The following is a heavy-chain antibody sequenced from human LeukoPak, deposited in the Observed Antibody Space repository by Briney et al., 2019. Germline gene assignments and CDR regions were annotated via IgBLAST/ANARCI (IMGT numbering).Heavy chain of an antibody. V-gene: IGHV4-39*01. Sequence: SETLSLTCTVSSGSISSSSSYWGWIRQPPGKGLEGIGSIFYRGSTYYNPSLKSRVTISIDTSKNQFSLKLSSVTAADTAVYYCARHKSWWELHAFDIWGQGTLVTVSS. D-gene: IGHD4-23*01. CDR3: ARHKSWWELHAFDI. J-gene: IGHJ3*02. CDR1: SGSISSSSSY. CDR2: IFYRGST.